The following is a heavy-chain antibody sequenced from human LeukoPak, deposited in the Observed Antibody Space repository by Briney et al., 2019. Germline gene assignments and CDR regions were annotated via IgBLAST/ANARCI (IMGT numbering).Heavy chain of an antibody. CDR1: GFTFSSYA. V-gene: IGHV3-23*01. Sequence: GGSLRLSCAASGFTFSSYAMTWVREAPGKGLEWVSAISGGGGTTYYADSVKGRFTISRDNSKNTLYLQMNSLRAEDTALYYCAKVGNYGENYFDYWGQGTLVTVSS. J-gene: IGHJ4*02. CDR3: AKVGNYGENYFDY. D-gene: IGHD4-17*01. CDR2: ISGGGGTT.